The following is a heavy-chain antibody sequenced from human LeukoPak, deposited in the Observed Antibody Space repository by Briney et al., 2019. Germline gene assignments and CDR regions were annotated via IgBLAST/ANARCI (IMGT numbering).Heavy chain of an antibody. Sequence: GGSLRLSCAASGFTFSDAWMTWVRQAPGKGLEWLGRIKSKTDGGATDYAAPVKGRFTISRDDSKDTLYLQMNSLKTEDTAVYYCITYPFDVWGRGTLVTVSS. CDR1: GFTFSDAW. CDR3: ITYPFDV. J-gene: IGHJ2*01. V-gene: IGHV3-15*01. CDR2: IKSKTDGGAT.